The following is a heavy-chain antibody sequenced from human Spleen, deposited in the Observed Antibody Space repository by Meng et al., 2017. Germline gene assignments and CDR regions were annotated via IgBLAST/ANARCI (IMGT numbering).Heavy chain of an antibody. CDR1: GYSFTSYW. CDR3: ARSGTGDSKYYGMDV. Sequence: GGSLRLSCKGSGYSFTSYWIGWVRQMPGKGLEWMGVIYPGDSDTRYSPSFEGQVTISADKSINTAYLQWSSLSASDIATYYCARSGTGDSKYYGMDVWGQGTTVTVSS. CDR2: IYPGDSDT. D-gene: IGHD2-21*02. V-gene: IGHV5-51*01. J-gene: IGHJ6*02.